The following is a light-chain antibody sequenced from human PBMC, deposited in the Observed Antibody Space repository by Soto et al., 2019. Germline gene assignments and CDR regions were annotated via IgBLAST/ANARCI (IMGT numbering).Light chain of an antibody. J-gene: IGLJ1*01. CDR1: SGDIGSYNR. Sequence: QSALTQPASVSGSPGQSITISCTGTSGDIGSYNRVSWYQQHPGKAPKHIIYEVTDRPSGVSNRFSGSKSGNTASLTISGLQAEDEAEYYCSSYTNINTGACVFGTGTKLTVL. CDR2: EVT. CDR3: SSYTNINTGACV. V-gene: IGLV2-14*01.